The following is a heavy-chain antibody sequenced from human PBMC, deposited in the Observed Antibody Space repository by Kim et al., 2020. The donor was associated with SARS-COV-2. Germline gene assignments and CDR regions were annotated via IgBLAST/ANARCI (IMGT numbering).Heavy chain of an antibody. D-gene: IGHD4-17*01. J-gene: IGHJ4*02. Sequence: YAGSVKGRFTIARDNSKNTLYLQMNSLRAEDTALYYCAKGPSTVVTPADYWGQGTLVTVSS. V-gene: IGHV3-23*01. CDR3: AKGPSTVVTPADY.